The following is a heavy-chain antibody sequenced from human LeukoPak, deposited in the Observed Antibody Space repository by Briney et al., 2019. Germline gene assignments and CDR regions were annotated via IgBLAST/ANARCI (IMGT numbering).Heavy chain of an antibody. Sequence: GGSLRLSCAASGFTFSSYSMNWVRQAPGKGLEWVSSISSSSSYIYLADSVKGQFTISRDNAKNSRYLQMNSLRAEDTAVYYCARDRRGYSYGFDYWGQGTLVTVSS. J-gene: IGHJ4*02. V-gene: IGHV3-21*01. CDR1: GFTFSSYS. D-gene: IGHD5-18*01. CDR3: ARDRRGYSYGFDY. CDR2: ISSSSSYI.